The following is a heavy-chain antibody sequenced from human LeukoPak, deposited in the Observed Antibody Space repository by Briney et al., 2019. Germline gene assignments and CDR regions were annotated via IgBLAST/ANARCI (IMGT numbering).Heavy chain of an antibody. Sequence: GASVKVSCKASGGTFSSYAISWVRQAPGQGLEWMGGIIPIFGTANYAQKFQGRVTITTDESTSTAYMELSSLRSEDTAVYYCARDPSVETSRWDTTNDYWGQGTLVTVSS. CDR3: ARDPSVETSRWDTTNDY. J-gene: IGHJ4*02. CDR2: IIPIFGTA. V-gene: IGHV1-69*05. D-gene: IGHD2-2*01. CDR1: GGTFSSYA.